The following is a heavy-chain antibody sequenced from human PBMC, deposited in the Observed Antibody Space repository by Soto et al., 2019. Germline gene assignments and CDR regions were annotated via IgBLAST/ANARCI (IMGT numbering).Heavy chain of an antibody. CDR2: IYYSGST. J-gene: IGHJ6*03. V-gene: IGHV4-31*03. CDR3: ARGRDCYYYMDV. Sequence: SETLSLTCTVSGGSISSGGYYWSWIRQHPGKGLEWIGYIYYSGSTYYNPSLKSRVTISVDMSKNQFSLKLSSVTAADTAVYYCARGRDCYYYMDVWGKGTTVTVSS. CDR1: GGSISSGGYY.